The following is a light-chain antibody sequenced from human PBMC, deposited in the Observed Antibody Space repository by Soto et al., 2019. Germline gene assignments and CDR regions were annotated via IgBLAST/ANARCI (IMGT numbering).Light chain of an antibody. CDR1: QSVNSN. CDR2: GAS. CDR3: QQYYATPLT. J-gene: IGKJ4*01. Sequence: EIVMTQSPATLSVSPGERATLSCRASQSVNSNLAWYQQKPGQPPRLLIYGASTRAADIPTRFSGSGSGTDFTLTISSLQSEDFAVYYCQQYYATPLTFGGGTNVEIK. V-gene: IGKV3D-15*01.